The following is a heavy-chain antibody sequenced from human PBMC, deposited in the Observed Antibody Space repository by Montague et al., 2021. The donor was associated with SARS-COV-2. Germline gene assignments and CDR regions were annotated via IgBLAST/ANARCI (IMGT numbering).Heavy chain of an antibody. CDR3: ARYTSRMYGSFDY. V-gene: IGHV2-5*02. CDR1: GFSRNTNGMG. J-gene: IGHJ4*02. CDR2: IYWDDDK. D-gene: IGHD3-16*02. Sequence: PALVKPTQTLTLTCNVSGFSRNTNGMGVGWIRQPPGEAPAWLALIYWDDDKRYSPSLKTRLTITKDTSRNQVVLTMTNVDPGDTGTYFCARYTSRMYGSFDYWGQGALVSVSS.